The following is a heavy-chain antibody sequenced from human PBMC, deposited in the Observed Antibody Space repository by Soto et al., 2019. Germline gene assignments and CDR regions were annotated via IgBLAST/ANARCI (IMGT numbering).Heavy chain of an antibody. J-gene: IGHJ4*02. V-gene: IGHV3-7*01. CDR1: GFTFSNYW. CDR3: ARDLFDY. Sequence: EVQLVESGGGLVQPGGSLRLSCAASGFTFSNYWMNWVRQAPGKGLEWVANINEDGSEKYYVDSAKGRFTISRDNAKNSLYLQMSRLRADDTAVYYCARDLFDYWGQGTLVTVSS. CDR2: INEDGSEK.